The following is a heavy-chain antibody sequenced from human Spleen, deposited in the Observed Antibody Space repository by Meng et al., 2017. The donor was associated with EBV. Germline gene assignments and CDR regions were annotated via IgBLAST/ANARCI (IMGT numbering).Heavy chain of an antibody. CDR1: GGSISSHSYS. V-gene: IGHV4-39*07. D-gene: IGHD4-23*01. Sequence: QRHKSGPGMVKPSGPLSPTCTVSGGSISSHSYSWDWLRQPPGKGLEWIGSIYYSGSTSLRSRLTISVDTSKNQFSLSLSSVTAADTAVYYCARSIGFGINSGGFDYWGQGNLVTVSS. CDR2: IYYSGST. J-gene: IGHJ4*02. CDR3: ARSIGFGINSGGFDY.